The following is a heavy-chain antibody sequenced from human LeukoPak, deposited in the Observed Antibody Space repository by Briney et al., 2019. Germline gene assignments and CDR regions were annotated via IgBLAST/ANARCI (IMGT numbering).Heavy chain of an antibody. V-gene: IGHV3-23*01. CDR3: AKAAGGYCSGGSCYGDAFDI. D-gene: IGHD2-15*01. J-gene: IGHJ3*02. Sequence: GGSLRLSCAASGFTFSSYAMSWVRQAPGKGLEWVSVISGSGGSTYYADSVKGRFTISRDNSKNTLYLQMNSLRAEDTAVYYCAKAAGGYCSGGSCYGDAFDIWGQGTMVTVSS. CDR2: ISGSGGST. CDR1: GFTFSSYA.